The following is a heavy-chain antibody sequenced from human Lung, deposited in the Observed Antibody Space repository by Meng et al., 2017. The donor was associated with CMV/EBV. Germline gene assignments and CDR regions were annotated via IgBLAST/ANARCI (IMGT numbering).Heavy chain of an antibody. V-gene: IGHV3-74*03. CDR2: IDSDGRDI. Sequence: GHWVECGGGLVQPGGSLRLACAVSGFTLRRYWMHWVRQAPGKGLEWVSRIDSDGRDITYADSVRGRFTISRDDAKNTLYLQMNSLRVEDTAVYYCARGVAESLGWEMGYWGQGTLVTVSS. CDR1: GFTLRRYW. J-gene: IGHJ4*02. D-gene: IGHD1-26*01. CDR3: ARGVAESLGWEMGY.